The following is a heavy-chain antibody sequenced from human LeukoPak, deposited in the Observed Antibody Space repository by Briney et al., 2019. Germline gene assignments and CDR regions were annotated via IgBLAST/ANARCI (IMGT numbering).Heavy chain of an antibody. J-gene: IGHJ4*02. CDR1: GFXFSSFA. CDR3: ARGSSVLTD. D-gene: IGHD2-21*02. Sequence: GGSLRLSCAASGFXFSSFAINWVRQAPGKGLEWVSGVSSSGTSTDYADSVKDRFTISRDNSKNTLFLQMNSLRAEDTAVYYCARGSSVLTDWGQGTLVTVSS. V-gene: IGHV3-23*01. CDR2: VSSSGTST.